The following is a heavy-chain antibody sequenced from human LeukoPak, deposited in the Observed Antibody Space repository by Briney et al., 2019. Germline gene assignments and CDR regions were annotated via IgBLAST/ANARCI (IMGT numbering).Heavy chain of an antibody. CDR2: IYYSGST. D-gene: IGHD6-19*01. CDR1: GGSISSSSYY. J-gene: IGHJ4*02. CDR3: ARKSWRPYSSGWYSEPNDY. Sequence: KPSETLSLTCTVSGGSISSSSYYWGWIRQPPGKRLEWIGSIYYSGSTYYNPSLKSRVTISVDTSKNQFSLKLSSVTAADTAVYYCARKSWRPYSSGWYSEPNDYWGQGTLVTVSS. V-gene: IGHV4-39*07.